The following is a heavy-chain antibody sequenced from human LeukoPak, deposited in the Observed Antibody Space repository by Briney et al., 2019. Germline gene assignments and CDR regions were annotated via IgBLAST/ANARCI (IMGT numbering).Heavy chain of an antibody. V-gene: IGHV3-30*18. Sequence: GRSLRLSCAASGFTFSSYGMHWVRQAPGKGLEWVAVISYDGSNKYYADSVKGRFTISRDNSKNTLYLQMNSLRAEDTAVYYCAKKTLLWFGELLIDYWGQGTLVTVSS. CDR3: AKKTLLWFGELLIDY. CDR1: GFTFSSYG. CDR2: ISYDGSNK. D-gene: IGHD3-10*01. J-gene: IGHJ4*02.